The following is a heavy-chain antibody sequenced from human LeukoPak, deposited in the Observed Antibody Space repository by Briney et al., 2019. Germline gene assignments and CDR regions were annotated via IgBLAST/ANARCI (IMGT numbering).Heavy chain of an antibody. CDR1: GYTFTGYY. Sequence: ASVKVSCKASGYTFTGYYMHWVRQAPGQGLEWMGWMNPNSGNTGYAQKFQGRVTMTRNTSISTAYMELSSLRSEDTAVYYCARGAYSSGWYDYYYYGMDVWGQGTTVTVSS. J-gene: IGHJ6*02. CDR3: ARGAYSSGWYDYYYYGMDV. D-gene: IGHD6-19*01. V-gene: IGHV1-8*02. CDR2: MNPNSGNT.